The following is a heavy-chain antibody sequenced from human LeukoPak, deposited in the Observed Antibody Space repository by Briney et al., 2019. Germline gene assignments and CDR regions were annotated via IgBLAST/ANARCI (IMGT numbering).Heavy chain of an antibody. V-gene: IGHV3-53*01. D-gene: IGHD2-2*01. CDR2: IYSGGST. Sequence: GGSLRLSCAASGFTVSSNYMSWVRQAPGKGLEWVSVIYSGGSTYYADSVKGRFTISRDNAKNSLFLQMNSLRAEDTAIYYCARDPTADDYWGQGTLVTVSS. CDR3: ARDPTADDY. J-gene: IGHJ4*02. CDR1: GFTVSSNY.